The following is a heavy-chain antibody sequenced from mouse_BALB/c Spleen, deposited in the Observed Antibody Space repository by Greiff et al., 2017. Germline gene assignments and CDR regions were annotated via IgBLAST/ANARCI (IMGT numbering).Heavy chain of an antibody. CDR3: ARGSYYGSSLWYFDV. J-gene: IGHJ1*01. Sequence: EVMLVESGGGLVKPGGSLKLSCAASGFTFSSYAMSWVRQTPEKRLEWVASISSGGSTYYPDSVKGRFTISRDNARNILYLQMSSLRSEDTAMYYCARGSYYGSSLWYFDVWGAGTTVTVSS. CDR1: GFTFSSYA. D-gene: IGHD1-1*01. CDR2: ISSGGST. V-gene: IGHV5-6-5*01.